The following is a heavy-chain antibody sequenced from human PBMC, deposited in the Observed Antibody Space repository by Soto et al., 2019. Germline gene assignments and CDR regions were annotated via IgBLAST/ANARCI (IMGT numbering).Heavy chain of an antibody. J-gene: IGHJ4*02. CDR3: AKDMGLTGTTDGYFDY. CDR1: GFTFDDYA. CDR2: ISWYSGSI. Sequence: EVQLVESGGGLVQPGRSLRLSCAASGFTFDDYAMHWVRQAPGKGLEWGSGISWYSGSIGYADSVKGRFTISRDNAKNSLYLQMNSLRAEDTALYYCAKDMGLTGTTDGYFDYWGQGTLVTVSS. D-gene: IGHD1-20*01. V-gene: IGHV3-9*01.